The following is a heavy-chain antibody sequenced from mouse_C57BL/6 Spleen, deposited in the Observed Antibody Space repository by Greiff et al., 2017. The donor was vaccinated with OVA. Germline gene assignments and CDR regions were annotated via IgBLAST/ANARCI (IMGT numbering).Heavy chain of an antibody. V-gene: IGHV1-82*01. CDR3: AREDYFDY. CDR1: GYAFSSSW. CDR2: IYPGDGDT. J-gene: IGHJ2*01. Sequence: VQLQQSGPELVKPGASVKISCKASGYAFSSSWMNWVKQRPGKGLECIGRIYPGDGDTNYKGKFKGKATLTADKSSSTAYMQLSSLTSEDSAVYFCAREDYFDYWGQGTTLTVSS.